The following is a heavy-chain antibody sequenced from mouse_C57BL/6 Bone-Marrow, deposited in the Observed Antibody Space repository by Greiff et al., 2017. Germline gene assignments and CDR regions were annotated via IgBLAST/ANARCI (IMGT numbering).Heavy chain of an antibody. J-gene: IGHJ2*01. CDR1: GYAFTNYL. CDR2: INPGSGGT. Sequence: LVESGAELVRPGTSVKVSCKASGYAFTNYLIEWVKQRPGQGLEWIGVINPGSGGTNYNEKFKGKATLTADKSSSTAYMQLSSLTSEDSAVYVCARATTVVATRDYWGQGTTLTVSS. D-gene: IGHD1-1*01. V-gene: IGHV1-54*01. CDR3: ARATTVVATRDY.